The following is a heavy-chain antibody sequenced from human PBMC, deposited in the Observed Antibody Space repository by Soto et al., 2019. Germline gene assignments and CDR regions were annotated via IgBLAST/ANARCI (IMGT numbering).Heavy chain of an antibody. CDR2: IIPIFGTA. D-gene: IGHD3-16*01. CDR1: GGTFSSYA. CDR3: AKSLEGYNFGY. J-gene: IGHJ4*02. V-gene: IGHV1-69*12. Sequence: QVQLVQSGAEVKKPGSSVKVSCKASGGTFSSYAISWVRQAPGQGLEWMGGIIPIFGTANYAQKFQGRVRVTADESRSTAYMELSSLRSEDTAVYYCAKSLEGYNFGYWGEGTLDTVSS.